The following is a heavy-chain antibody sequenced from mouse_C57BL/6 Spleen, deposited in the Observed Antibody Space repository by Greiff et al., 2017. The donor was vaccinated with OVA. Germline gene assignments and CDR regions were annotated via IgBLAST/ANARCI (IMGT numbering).Heavy chain of an antibody. Sequence: QVQLQQPGAELVKPGASVKLSCKASGYTFTSYWMHWVKQRPGQGLEWIGMIHPNSGSTNYNEKFKSKATLTVDKSSSTAYMQLSSLTSEDSAVYYCARWIYDGYYDFDYWGQGTTLTVSS. CDR3: ARWIYDGYYDFDY. CDR1: GYTFTSYW. CDR2: IHPNSGST. D-gene: IGHD2-3*01. V-gene: IGHV1-64*01. J-gene: IGHJ2*01.